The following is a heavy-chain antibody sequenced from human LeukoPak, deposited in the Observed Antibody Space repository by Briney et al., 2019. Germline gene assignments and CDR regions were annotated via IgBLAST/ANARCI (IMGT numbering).Heavy chain of an antibody. D-gene: IGHD3-10*01. J-gene: IGHJ4*02. CDR3: ARGRGSLTY. CDR2: FYDTRSP. V-gene: IGHV4-59*01. CDR1: GGSISLYY. Sequence: SETLSLTCTVSGGSISLYYWSWIRQPPGKGLEWIGYFYDTRSPKYNPSLERRVTISVDMSRNQFSPNLTSVTAADTAVYYCARGRGSLTYWGQGTLATVSS.